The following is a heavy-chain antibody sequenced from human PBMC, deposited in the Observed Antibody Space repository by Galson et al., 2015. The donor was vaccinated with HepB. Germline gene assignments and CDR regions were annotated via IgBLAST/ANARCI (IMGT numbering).Heavy chain of an antibody. CDR2: ISGSGGST. D-gene: IGHD6-19*01. J-gene: IGHJ4*02. V-gene: IGHV3-23*01. Sequence: SLRLSCAASGFTFSSYAMSWVRQAPGKGLEWVSAISGSGGSTYYADSVKGRFTISRDNSKNTLYLQMNSLRAEDTAVYYCAKDLPSIAVAGTGEFDYWGQGTLVTVSS. CDR1: GFTFSSYA. CDR3: AKDLPSIAVAGTGEFDY.